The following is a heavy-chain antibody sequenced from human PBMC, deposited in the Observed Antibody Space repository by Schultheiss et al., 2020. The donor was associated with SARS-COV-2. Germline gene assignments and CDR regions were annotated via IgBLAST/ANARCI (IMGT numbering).Heavy chain of an antibody. V-gene: IGHV4-34*01. D-gene: IGHD4-11*01. CDR3: ARGGSSNQPPHCYCYMDV. CDR1: GGSIRSYY. Sequence: SETLSLTCTVSGGSIRSYYWSWIRQPPGKGLEWIGEINHSGSTNYNPSLKSRVTISVDTSKNQFSLRLTSVTAADTAVYYCARGGSSNQPPHCYCYMDVWGKGTPVTVSS. CDR2: INHSGST. J-gene: IGHJ6*03.